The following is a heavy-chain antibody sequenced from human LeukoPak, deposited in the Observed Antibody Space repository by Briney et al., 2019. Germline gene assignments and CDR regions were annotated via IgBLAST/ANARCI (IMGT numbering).Heavy chain of an antibody. CDR1: GGSFSDYY. CDR2: IKQSGGT. D-gene: IGHD1-20*01. CDR3: ARAITGKGGYFDL. Sequence: PSETLSLTCAVYGGSFSDYYWSWVRQPPGKGLEWIGEIKQSGGTNYNPSLKSRVTISVDTSKNQFSLKLSSVTAADTAVYYCARAITGKGGYFDLWGRGTLVTVSS. V-gene: IGHV4-34*01. J-gene: IGHJ2*01.